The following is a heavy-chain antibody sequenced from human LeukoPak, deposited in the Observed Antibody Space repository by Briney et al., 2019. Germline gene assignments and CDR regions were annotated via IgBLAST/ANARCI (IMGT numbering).Heavy chain of an antibody. CDR3: ARTMNSGWDYYYYGMDV. J-gene: IGHJ6*02. V-gene: IGHV1-69*13. CDR2: IIPIFGTA. CDR1: GGTFSSYA. Sequence: GASVKVSCKASGGTFSSYAISWVRQAPGQGLEWMGGIIPIFGTANYAQKSQGRVTITADESTSTAYMELSSLRSEDTAVYYCARTMNSGWDYYYYGMDVWGQGTTVTVSS. D-gene: IGHD6-19*01.